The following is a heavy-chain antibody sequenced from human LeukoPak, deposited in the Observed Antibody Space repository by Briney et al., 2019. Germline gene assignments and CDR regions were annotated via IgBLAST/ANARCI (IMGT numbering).Heavy chain of an antibody. CDR3: ARSITMVRGVITYFDY. V-gene: IGHV3-21*01. CDR1: GFTFSSYS. CDR2: ISSSSSYI. J-gene: IGHJ4*02. Sequence: GGSLRLSCAASGFTFSSYSMNWVRQAPGKGLEWVSSISSSSSYIYSADSVKGRFTISRDNAKNSLYLQMNSLRAEDTAVYYCARSITMVRGVITYFDYWGQGTLVTVSS. D-gene: IGHD3-10*01.